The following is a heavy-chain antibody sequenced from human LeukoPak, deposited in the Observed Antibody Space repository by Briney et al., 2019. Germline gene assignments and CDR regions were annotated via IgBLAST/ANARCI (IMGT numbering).Heavy chain of an antibody. CDR2: ISSSGSTI. Sequence: QPGGSLRLSCVASGFTFSSYEMNWVRQAPGKGLEWVSYISSSGSTIYYADSVKGRFTISRDNAKNSLYLQMNSLRAEDTAVYYCARQTERITIDYWGQGTLVTVSS. D-gene: IGHD3-10*01. V-gene: IGHV3-48*03. CDR3: ARQTERITIDY. J-gene: IGHJ4*02. CDR1: GFTFSSYE.